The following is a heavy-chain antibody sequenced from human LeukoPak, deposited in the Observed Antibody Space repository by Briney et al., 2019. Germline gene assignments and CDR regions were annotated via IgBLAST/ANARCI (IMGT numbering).Heavy chain of an antibody. CDR2: INYSGNT. Sequence: SETLSLTCTASGYSISSGTYNWVWLRPHPGKGRVWIGYINYSGNTYYNPSLKSRITISVDTSKNLFSLKLNSVTAADTAVYYCARYCSGVSCYAFDYWGQGTLVTVSS. J-gene: IGHJ4*02. CDR3: ARYCSGVSCYAFDY. CDR1: GYSISSGTYN. V-gene: IGHV4-31*03. D-gene: IGHD2-15*01.